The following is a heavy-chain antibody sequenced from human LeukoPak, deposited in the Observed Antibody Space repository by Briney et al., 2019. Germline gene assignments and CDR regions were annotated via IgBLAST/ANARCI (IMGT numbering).Heavy chain of an antibody. Sequence: SVNVSCKTSGDTDSNYAVSWVRQAPGQGLEWMGRIIPVLDRANYPQKFQDRVTITADKSTSTAYMELSSLRSEDTAVYYCARDAIPDSSGWYGFDYWGQGTLVTVSS. J-gene: IGHJ4*02. CDR3: ARDAIPDSSGWYGFDY. D-gene: IGHD6-19*01. CDR2: IIPVLDRA. CDR1: GDTDSNYA. V-gene: IGHV1-69*04.